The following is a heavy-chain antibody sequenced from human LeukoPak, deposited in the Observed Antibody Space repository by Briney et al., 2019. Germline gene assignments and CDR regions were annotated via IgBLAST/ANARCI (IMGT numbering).Heavy chain of an antibody. V-gene: IGHV4-39*01. J-gene: IGHJ4*02. Sequence: SXTLSLTCTVSGGSISSSSYYWGGIRQPPGKGLEWIGRIYYSGSTYYNPSLNSRLTISVDTSKNQFSLKLSSVTAADTAVYYCARKEGIAAAGHFDYWGQGTLVTVSS. CDR3: ARKEGIAAAGHFDY. CDR1: GGSISSSSYY. D-gene: IGHD6-13*01. CDR2: IYYSGST.